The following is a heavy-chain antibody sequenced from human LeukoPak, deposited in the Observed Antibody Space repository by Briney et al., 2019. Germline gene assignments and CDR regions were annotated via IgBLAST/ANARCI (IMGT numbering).Heavy chain of an antibody. Sequence: GGSLRLSCAGSGFSFSDYTMNWVRQAPGKGLEWVSSISSSSSYIYYADSVKGRFTISRDNAKNSLCLQMNSLRAEDTAVYYCARGYGRADYWGQGTLVSVSS. CDR3: ARGYGRADY. CDR2: ISSSSSYI. D-gene: IGHD5-18*01. V-gene: IGHV3-21*01. CDR1: GFSFSDYT. J-gene: IGHJ4*02.